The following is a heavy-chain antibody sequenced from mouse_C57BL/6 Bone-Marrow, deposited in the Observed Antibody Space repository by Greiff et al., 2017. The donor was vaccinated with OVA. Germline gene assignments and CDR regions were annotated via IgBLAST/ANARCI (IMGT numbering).Heavy chain of an antibody. CDR1: GYAFSSSW. CDR3: ARGTAQATLWFAY. V-gene: IGHV1-82*01. D-gene: IGHD3-2*02. J-gene: IGHJ3*01. CDR2: IYPGDGDT. Sequence: QVQLQQPGPELVKPGASVKISCKASGYAFSSSWMNWVKQRPGKGLEWIGRIYPGDGDTNYNGKFKGKATLTADKSSSTAYMQLSSLTSEDSAVYFCARGTAQATLWFAYWGKGTLVTVSA.